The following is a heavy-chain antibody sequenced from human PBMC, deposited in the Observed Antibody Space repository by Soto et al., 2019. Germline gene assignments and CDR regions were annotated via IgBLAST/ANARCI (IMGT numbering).Heavy chain of an antibody. CDR3: ARADPDASVGY. CDR2: ISYSGST. V-gene: IGHV4-59*01. Sequence: PSETLSLTCTVSGGSMSCYYWTWLRQSPGRGLEWIGYISYSGSTYYNPSLKSRVTISADTSKNQFSLRMNSMIAADTAVYYCARADPDASVGYWGQGTLVTVSS. CDR1: GGSMSCYY. J-gene: IGHJ4*02. D-gene: IGHD2-15*01.